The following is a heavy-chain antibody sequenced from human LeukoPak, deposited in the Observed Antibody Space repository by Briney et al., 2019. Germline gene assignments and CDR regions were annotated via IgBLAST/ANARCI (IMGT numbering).Heavy chain of an antibody. CDR1: GFTFSSHA. Sequence: GVSLRLSCAGSGFTFSSHAMTWVRPAPGKGLEWVSALGGSGGSTYYADYVKGRFTISRDNAKNTLYLQMNSLRAEDSDDYFIARQSRGFYGSSGYYSDSWGQGTLVTVSS. CDR2: LGGSGGST. CDR3: ARQSRGFYGSSGYYSDS. V-gene: IGHV3-23*01. D-gene: IGHD3-22*01. J-gene: IGHJ4*02.